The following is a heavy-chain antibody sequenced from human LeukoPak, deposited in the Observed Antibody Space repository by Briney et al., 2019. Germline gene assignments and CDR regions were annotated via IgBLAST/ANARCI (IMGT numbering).Heavy chain of an antibody. J-gene: IGHJ4*02. Sequence: GGSLRLSCAAAGFTFSSYAMSWVRQAPGKGLEWVSAISSGGGSTFYADSVKGRFTVSRDNSKNTLYLQMNSLRAEDTAVYSCAKAVAVAGRGSGFDYWGQGTLVIVSS. CDR1: GFTFSSYA. V-gene: IGHV3-23*01. CDR3: AKAVAVAGRGSGFDY. CDR2: ISSGGGST. D-gene: IGHD6-19*01.